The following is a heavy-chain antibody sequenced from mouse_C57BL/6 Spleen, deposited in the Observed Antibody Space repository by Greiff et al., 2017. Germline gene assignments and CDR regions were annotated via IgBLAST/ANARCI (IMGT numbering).Heavy chain of an antibody. CDR1: GYSFTSYY. CDR2: IYPGSGNT. J-gene: IGHJ4*01. V-gene: IGHV1-66*01. Sequence: VQLQESGPELVKPGASVKISCKASGYSFTSYYIHWVKQRPGQGLEWIGWIYPGSGNTKYNEKFKGKATLTADTSSSTAYMQLSSLTSEDSAVYYCARGGGLDYAMDYWGQGTSVTVSS. D-gene: IGHD1-2*01. CDR3: ARGGGLDYAMDY.